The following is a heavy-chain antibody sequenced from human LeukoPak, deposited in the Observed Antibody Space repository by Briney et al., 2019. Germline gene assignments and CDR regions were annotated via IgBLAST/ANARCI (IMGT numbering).Heavy chain of an antibody. J-gene: IGHJ4*02. Sequence: GGSLRLSCAASGFTVSSNYMRWVRQASGKGLEXXXXXYSGGSTYYADSVKGRFTISRDNSKNTLYLQMNSLRAEDTAVYYCARGGYRAGGGYSYGYYFDYWGQGTLVTVSS. CDR3: ARGGYRAGGGYSYGYYFDY. V-gene: IGHV3-53*01. CDR1: GFTVSSNY. D-gene: IGHD5-18*01. CDR2: XYSGGST.